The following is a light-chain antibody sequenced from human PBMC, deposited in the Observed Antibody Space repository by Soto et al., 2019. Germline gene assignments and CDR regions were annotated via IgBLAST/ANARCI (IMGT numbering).Light chain of an antibody. CDR2: DAS. J-gene: IGKJ4*01. CDR3: QHRSTWPLA. V-gene: IGKV3-11*01. Sequence: EIVLTQSPATLSLSPGEGATLSCRASQSVGSSLAWYQQKPGQAPRLLIDDASNRATGIPARFSGSGSGTDFILSITNLEPEDFAVYYCQHRSTWPLAFGGGTKVEI. CDR1: QSVGSS.